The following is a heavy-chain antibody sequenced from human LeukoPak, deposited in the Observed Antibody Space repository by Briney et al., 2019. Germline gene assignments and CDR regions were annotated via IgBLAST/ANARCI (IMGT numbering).Heavy chain of an antibody. J-gene: IGHJ4*02. D-gene: IGHD3-3*01. V-gene: IGHV1-46*01. CDR2: INPSGGST. Sequence: GASVKVSCKASGYTFTSYYMHWVRPAPGQGLEWMGIINPSGGSTSYAQKFQGRVTMTRDTSTSTVYMELSSLRSEDTAVYYCARDGYDFWSGYLPFDYWGQGTLVTVSS. CDR3: ARDGYDFWSGYLPFDY. CDR1: GYTFTSYY.